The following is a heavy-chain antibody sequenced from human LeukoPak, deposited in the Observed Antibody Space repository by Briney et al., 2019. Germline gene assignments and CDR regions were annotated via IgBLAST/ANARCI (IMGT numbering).Heavy chain of an antibody. Sequence: GASVKVSCKASGYTFSGYYMHWVRQAPGQGLEWMGWINPNSGDTHYAQNFQGRVTMTRDTSISTAYMEVSRLTSNDTAVYYCAENRGPERTFDIWGQGTMVPVSS. CDR2: INPNSGDT. J-gene: IGHJ3*02. V-gene: IGHV1-2*02. D-gene: IGHD1-14*01. CDR1: GYTFSGYY. CDR3: AENRGPERTFDI.